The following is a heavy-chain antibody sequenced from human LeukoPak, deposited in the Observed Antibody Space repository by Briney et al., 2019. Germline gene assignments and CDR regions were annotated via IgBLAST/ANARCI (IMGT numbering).Heavy chain of an antibody. J-gene: IGHJ5*02. CDR1: GGTFSSYA. Sequence: ASVKVSCKASGGTFSSYAIRWVRQAPGQGLEWMGRIIPILGIANYAQKFQGRVTITADKSTSTAYMELSSLRSEDTAVYYCARSQYGSGSYSTNWFDPWGQGTLVTVSS. CDR3: ARSQYGSGSYSTNWFDP. V-gene: IGHV1-69*04. D-gene: IGHD3-10*01. CDR2: IIPILGIA.